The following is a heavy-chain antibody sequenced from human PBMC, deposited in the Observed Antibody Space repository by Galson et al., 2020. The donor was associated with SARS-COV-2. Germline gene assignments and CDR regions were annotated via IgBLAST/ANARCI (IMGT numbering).Heavy chain of an antibody. CDR2: ISGSGGST. CDR3: AKTPYSSSPYYFDY. V-gene: IGHV3-23*01. D-gene: IGHD6-13*01. J-gene: IGHJ4*02. Sequence: GESLKISCAASGFTFSSYAMSWVRQAPGTGLEWVSAISGSGGSTYYADSVKGRFTISRANSKNTLYLQMNSLRAEDTAVYYCAKTPYSSSPYYFDYWGQGTLVTVSS. CDR1: GFTFSSYA.